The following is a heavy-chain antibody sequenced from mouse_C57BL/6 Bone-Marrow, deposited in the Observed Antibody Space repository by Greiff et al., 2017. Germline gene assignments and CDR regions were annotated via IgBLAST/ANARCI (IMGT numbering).Heavy chain of an antibody. D-gene: IGHD1-1*01. CDR1: GFSINSDCY. CDR3: ARVVITTVAAYYCDY. V-gene: IGHV3-3*01. Sequence: EVQLKESGPSLVKPSQTLSLTCTASGFSINSDCYWIWRRPFPGNKLEYIWFTFYSGISSSDPSLASRTYITRDTYKKQFSQKLRSVTTEDAATDDCARVVITTVAAYYCDYWGQGTTLTVSA. J-gene: IGHJ2*01. CDR2: TFYSGIS.